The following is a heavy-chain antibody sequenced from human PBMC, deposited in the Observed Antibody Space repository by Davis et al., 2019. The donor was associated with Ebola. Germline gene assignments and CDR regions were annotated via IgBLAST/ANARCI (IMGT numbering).Heavy chain of an antibody. CDR2: ISHDSSSI. J-gene: IGHJ4*02. V-gene: IGHV3-48*03. CDR1: GFTFSNYE. Sequence: GESLKISCAASGFTFSNYEINWVRQAPGKGLEWISYISHDSSSIYYADSVKGRFTTSRDNVKNSVYLQMSSLSAEDTALYYCARGAVGLDYWGQGTLVTVSS. CDR3: ARGAVGLDY. D-gene: IGHD1-26*01.